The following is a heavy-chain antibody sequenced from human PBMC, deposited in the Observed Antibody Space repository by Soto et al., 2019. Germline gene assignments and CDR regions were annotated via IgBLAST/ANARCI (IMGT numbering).Heavy chain of an antibody. CDR2: IYYSGST. Sequence: SSETLSLTCTVSGGSISSYYWSWIRQPPGKGLEWIGYIYYSGSTNYNPSLKSRVTISVDTSKNQFSLKLSSVTAADTAVYYCGRLRFCNAFDIRAQRTTVTGS. D-gene: IGHD5-12*01. CDR1: GGSISSYY. V-gene: IGHV4-59*08. J-gene: IGHJ3*02. CDR3: GRLRFCNAFDI.